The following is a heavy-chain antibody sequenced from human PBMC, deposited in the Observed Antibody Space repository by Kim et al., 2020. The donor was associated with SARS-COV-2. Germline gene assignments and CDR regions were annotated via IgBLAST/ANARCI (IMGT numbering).Heavy chain of an antibody. CDR2: ISYDGSNK. D-gene: IGHD3-22*01. V-gene: IGHV3-30*18. Sequence: GGSLRLSCAASGFTFSSYGMHWVRQAPGKGLEWVAVISYDGSNKYYADSVKGRFTISRDNSKNTLYLQMNSLRAEDTAVYYCAKEFYDRANWFDPWGQGT. J-gene: IGHJ5*02. CDR3: AKEFYDRANWFDP. CDR1: GFTFSSYG.